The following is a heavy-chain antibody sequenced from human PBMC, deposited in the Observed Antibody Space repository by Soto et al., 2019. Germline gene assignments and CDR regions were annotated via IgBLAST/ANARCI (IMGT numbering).Heavy chain of an antibody. D-gene: IGHD4-17*01. CDR3: AKDGGYGDYEIGAFDI. CDR1: GFTFSSYA. CDR2: ISGSGGST. V-gene: IGHV3-23*01. J-gene: IGHJ3*02. Sequence: GGSLRLSCAASGFTFSSYAMSWVRQAPGKGLEWVSAISGSGGSTYYADSVKGRFTISRDNSKNTLYLQMNSLRAEDTAVYYCAKDGGYGDYEIGAFDIWGQGTMVTVSS.